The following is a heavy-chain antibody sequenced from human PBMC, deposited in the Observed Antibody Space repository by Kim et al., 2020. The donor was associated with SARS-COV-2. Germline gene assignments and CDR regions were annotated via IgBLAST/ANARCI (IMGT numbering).Heavy chain of an antibody. V-gene: IGHV3-21*01. D-gene: IGHD6-13*01. CDR3: ARGAAADAFDI. CDR1: GFSFSNYG. CDR2: ISSMISYI. Sequence: GGSLRLSCAASGFSFSNYGMNWVRQAPGKGLEWVSSISSMISYIYYADSIKGRFTISRDNAKNSLYLQMNSLRAEDTAGYYCARGAAADAFDIWGQGTV. J-gene: IGHJ3*02.